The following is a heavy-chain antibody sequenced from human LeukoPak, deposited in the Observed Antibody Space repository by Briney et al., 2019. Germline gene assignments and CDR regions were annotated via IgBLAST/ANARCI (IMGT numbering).Heavy chain of an antibody. CDR2: INAVSGNT. Sequence: ASVKVSCKASGYTFTSYAMHWVRQAPGQRLEWMGWINAVSGNTKYSQKFQGRVTITRDTSASTAYMELSSLRSEDTAVYYCARGGDDSSGYYAIPPFDYWGQGALVTVSS. V-gene: IGHV1-3*01. CDR1: GYTFTSYA. D-gene: IGHD3-22*01. CDR3: ARGGDDSSGYYAIPPFDY. J-gene: IGHJ4*02.